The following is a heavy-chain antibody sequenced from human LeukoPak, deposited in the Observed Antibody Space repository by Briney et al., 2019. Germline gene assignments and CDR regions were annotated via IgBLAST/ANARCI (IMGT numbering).Heavy chain of an antibody. V-gene: IGHV3-7*01. D-gene: IGHD1-26*01. CDR1: GFTFSSYW. CDR3: ARGGGPRAAIDAFDI. J-gene: IGHJ3*02. CDR2: IKQDGSEK. Sequence: GGSLRLSCAASGFTFSSYWMSWVRQAPGRGLEWVANIKQDGSEKYYVDSVKGRFTISRDNSKNTLYLQMNSLRAEDTAVYYCARGGGPRAAIDAFDIWGQGTMVTVSS.